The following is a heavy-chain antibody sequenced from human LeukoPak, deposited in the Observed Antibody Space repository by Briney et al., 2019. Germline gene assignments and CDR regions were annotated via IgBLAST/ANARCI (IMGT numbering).Heavy chain of an antibody. Sequence: GGSLRLSCVASGFTFSSYNMNWVRQAPGKGLEWVSSISSSSAFIYYADAVKGRFTISRDNAKNSLYLQMNSLRAGDTALYYCVSRSADYYFDYWGQGTLVTVSS. CDR3: VSRSADYYFDY. V-gene: IGHV3-21*01. J-gene: IGHJ4*02. CDR2: ISSSSAFI. CDR1: GFTFSSYN.